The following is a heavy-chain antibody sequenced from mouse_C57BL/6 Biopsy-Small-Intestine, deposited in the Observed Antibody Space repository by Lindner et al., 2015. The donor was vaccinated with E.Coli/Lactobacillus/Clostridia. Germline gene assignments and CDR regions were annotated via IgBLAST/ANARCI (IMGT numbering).Heavy chain of an antibody. CDR3: ARGYGASPFYFDF. D-gene: IGHD6-1*01. CDR1: GFNIKDYY. CDR2: IDPEDGET. Sequence: VQLQESGAELVKPGASVKLSCTASGFNIKDYYMHWVKQRTEQGLEWIGRIDPEDGETKYAPKFQGRATIAADTSSNTAYLQLISLTSEDTAVYYCARGYGASPFYFDFWGQGTTLTVSS. V-gene: IGHV14-2*01. J-gene: IGHJ2*01.